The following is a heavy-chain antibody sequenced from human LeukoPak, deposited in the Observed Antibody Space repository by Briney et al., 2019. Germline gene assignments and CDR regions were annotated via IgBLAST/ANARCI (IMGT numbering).Heavy chain of an antibody. D-gene: IGHD6-6*01. CDR1: GFTFDDYT. J-gene: IGHJ6*03. CDR2: ISWDGGST. V-gene: IGHV3-43*01. CDR3: AKDYSSSRNYYYYMDV. Sequence: GGSLRLSCAASGFTFDDYTMHWVRQAPGKGLEWVSLISWDGGSTYYADSVKGRFTISRDNSKNSLYLQMNSLRTEDTALYYCAKDYSSSRNYYYYMDVRGKGTTVTVSS.